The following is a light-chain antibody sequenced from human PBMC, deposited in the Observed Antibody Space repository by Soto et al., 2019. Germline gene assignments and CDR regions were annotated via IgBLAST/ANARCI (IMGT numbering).Light chain of an antibody. J-gene: IGLJ1*01. Sequence: QSVLIQPPSASGTPGQRVSISCSGSSSNIGSHPVNRYQQLPGTAPKLLLYGDNQRPSGVPDRFSGSKSGTSASLAISGLQSEDEAHYYCASWDNSLNGLYVFGTGTKVTVL. CDR3: ASWDNSLNGLYV. CDR2: GDN. V-gene: IGLV1-44*01. CDR1: SSNIGSHP.